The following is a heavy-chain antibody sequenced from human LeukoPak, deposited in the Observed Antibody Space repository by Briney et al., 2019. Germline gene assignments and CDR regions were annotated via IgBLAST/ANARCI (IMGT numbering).Heavy chain of an antibody. V-gene: IGHV3-21*01. D-gene: IGHD3-22*01. Sequence: GGSLRLSCAASGFTFSSYSMNWVRQAPGKGLEWVSSISSSSSYIYYADSVKGRFTISRDNAKNSLYLQMNSLRAEDTAVYYCARGFVNYSGYDYWGQGTLVTVSS. CDR3: ARGFVNYSGYDY. CDR1: GFTFSSYS. CDR2: ISSSSSYI. J-gene: IGHJ4*02.